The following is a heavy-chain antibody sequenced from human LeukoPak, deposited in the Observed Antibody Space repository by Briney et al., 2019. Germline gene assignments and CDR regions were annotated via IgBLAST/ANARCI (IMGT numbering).Heavy chain of an antibody. CDR1: GYTLTELS. CDR3: ARDNPQNWFDP. J-gene: IGHJ5*02. D-gene: IGHD1-14*01. V-gene: IGHV1-24*01. CDR2: FDPEDGET. Sequence: GASVKVSCKVSGYTLTELSMHWVRQAPGKGLEWMGGFDPEDGETIYAQKLQGRVTMTTDTSTSTAYMELRSLRSDDTAVYYCARDNPQNWFDPWGQGTLVTVSS.